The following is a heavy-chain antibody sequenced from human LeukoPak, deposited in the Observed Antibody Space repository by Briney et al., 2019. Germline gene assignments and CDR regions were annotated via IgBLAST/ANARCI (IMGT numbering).Heavy chain of an antibody. CDR1: GFTFSSYG. CDR2: ISYDGSNK. D-gene: IGHD5-18*01. Sequence: GGSLRLSCAASGFTFSSYGMHWVRQAPGKGLEWVAVISYDGSNKYYADSVKGRFTISRDNSKNTLYLQMNSLRAEDTAVYFCASGKYRYGDNWFDPWGQGTLVTVSS. CDR3: ASGKYRYGDNWFDP. V-gene: IGHV3-30*03. J-gene: IGHJ5*02.